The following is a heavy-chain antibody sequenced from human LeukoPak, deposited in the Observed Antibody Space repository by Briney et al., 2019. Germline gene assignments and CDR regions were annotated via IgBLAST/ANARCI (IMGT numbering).Heavy chain of an antibody. CDR1: GYTFTSYG. CDR2: ISAYNGNT. D-gene: IGHD3-22*01. J-gene: IGHJ3*02. CDR3: ARDPEGKYYYDSSSYSGDAFDI. V-gene: IGHV1-18*01. Sequence: GASVKVSCKASGYTFTSYGISWVRQAPGQGLEWMGWISAYNGNTNYAQKLQGRVTMTTDTSTSTAYMELSSLRSEDTAVYYCARDPEGKYYYDSSSYSGDAFDIWGQGTMVTVSS.